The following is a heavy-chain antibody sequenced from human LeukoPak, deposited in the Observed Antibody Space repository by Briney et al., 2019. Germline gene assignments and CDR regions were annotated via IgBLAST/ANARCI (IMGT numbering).Heavy chain of an antibody. Sequence: GGSLRLSCAASGFTFSNYAMIWVRQPPGKGLEWVSAISGRGGWTYYADSVKGRFTISRDDSKNMMWLQMNSLRAEDTALHYCAKDPDYYYMDVWGKGTTVTVSS. CDR1: GFTFSNYA. CDR3: AKDPDYYYMDV. J-gene: IGHJ6*03. CDR2: ISGRGGWT. V-gene: IGHV3-23*01.